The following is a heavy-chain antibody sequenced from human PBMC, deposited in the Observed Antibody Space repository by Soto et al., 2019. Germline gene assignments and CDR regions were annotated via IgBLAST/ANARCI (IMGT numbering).Heavy chain of an antibody. Sequence: GGSLRLSCAASGFTFSSYDMRWLRQAPGKGLELVSTISGGGGNRYYADSVKGRFTISRDNSQNTLYMQMNSLRAEDTAVYYCVKEPRGESSIDWGEGTLVTVSS. CDR2: ISGGGGNR. V-gene: IGHV3-23*01. CDR3: VKEPRGESSID. J-gene: IGHJ4*02. CDR1: GFTFSSYD. D-gene: IGHD3-16*02.